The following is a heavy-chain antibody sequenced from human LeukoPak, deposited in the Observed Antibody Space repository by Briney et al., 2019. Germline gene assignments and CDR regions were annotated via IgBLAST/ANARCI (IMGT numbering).Heavy chain of an antibody. J-gene: IGHJ3*01. D-gene: IGHD2-15*01. CDR3: ARQVVMVIGATLESSARAFDV. V-gene: IGHV5-51*01. Sequence: GESLKISCKGSGYSFTSYWMGWVRQMPRKGLEWMGTIYADDSDTTYSPSLQGQVTISADKSISTAYLQWSSLKASDTAMYYCARQVVMVIGATLESSARAFDVWGQGTMVTVSS. CDR1: GYSFTSYW. CDR2: IYADDSDT.